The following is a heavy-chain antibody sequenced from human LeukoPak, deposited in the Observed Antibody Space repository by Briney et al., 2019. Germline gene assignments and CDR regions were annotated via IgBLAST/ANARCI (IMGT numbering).Heavy chain of an antibody. Sequence: ASVKVSCKASGYTFTGYYMHWVRQAPGQGLEWMGWINPNSGGTNYAQKFQGWVTMTRDTSISTAYMELSRLRSDDTAVYYCARENNSPPSYCSSTSCSEHYYYGMDVWGQGTTVTVSS. CDR2: INPNSGGT. CDR1: GYTFTGYY. V-gene: IGHV1-2*04. CDR3: ARENNSPPSYCSSTSCSEHYYYGMDV. D-gene: IGHD2-2*01. J-gene: IGHJ6*02.